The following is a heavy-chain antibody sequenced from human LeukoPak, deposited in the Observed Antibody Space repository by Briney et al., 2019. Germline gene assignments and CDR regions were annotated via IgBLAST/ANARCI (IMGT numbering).Heavy chain of an antibody. J-gene: IGHJ6*04. Sequence: GGSLRLSCAASGSTYSSYEMNWVRQAPGKGLEWVSYISSSGSTIYYADSVKGRFTISRDNAKNSLYLQMNSLRAEDTAVYYCAELGITMIGGVWGKGTTVTISS. D-gene: IGHD3-10*02. CDR3: AELGITMIGGV. CDR1: GSTYSSYE. V-gene: IGHV3-48*03. CDR2: ISSSGSTI.